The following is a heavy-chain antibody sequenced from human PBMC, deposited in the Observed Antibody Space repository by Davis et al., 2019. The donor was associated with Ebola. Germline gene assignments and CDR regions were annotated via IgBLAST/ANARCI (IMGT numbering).Heavy chain of an antibody. CDR2: ISSSGAST. CDR1: GFAFSTYA. D-gene: IGHD3-16*01. CDR3: ARDPGWGAIDY. V-gene: IGHV3-23*01. Sequence: PGGSLRLSCAASGFAFSTYAMSWVRQAPGKGLEWVASISSSGASTYYADSVKGRVTISRDNSKDTLYLQVNSLRAEDTGVYYCARDPGWGAIDYWGQGTLVTASS. J-gene: IGHJ4*02.